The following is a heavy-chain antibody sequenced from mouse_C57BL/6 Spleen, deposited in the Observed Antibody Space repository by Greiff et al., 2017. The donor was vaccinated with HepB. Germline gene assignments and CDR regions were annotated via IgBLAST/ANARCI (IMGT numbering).Heavy chain of an antibody. D-gene: IGHD2-3*01. CDR2: INPGKEGT. CDR1: GYAFTNYL. V-gene: IGHV1-54*01. J-gene: IGHJ2*01. CDR3: ARPSIYDGYAYYFDY. Sequence: GAELVRAVTGVSVSCKASGYAFTNYLIEWVKQRPGQGLECIAVINPGKEGTNYNEKFKGKATLTADKSSSTAYMQLSSLTSEDSAVYFCARPSIYDGYAYYFDYWGQGTTLTVSS.